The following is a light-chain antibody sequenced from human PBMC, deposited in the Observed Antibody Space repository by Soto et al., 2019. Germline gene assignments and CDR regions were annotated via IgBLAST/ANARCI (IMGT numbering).Light chain of an antibody. CDR2: DGS. V-gene: IGLV3-21*02. CDR3: QGWERTSAHVV. CDR1: NIESHS. J-gene: IGLJ2*01. Sequence: SYVLTQPPSVSVAPGQTARITFGGVNIESHSGHWYQQKTGQAPVLVVYDGSDRPSGIPERFSGSKPRSNSADVATVTISRVGAGDEAYYYCQGWERTSAHVVFGGGTKLTVL.